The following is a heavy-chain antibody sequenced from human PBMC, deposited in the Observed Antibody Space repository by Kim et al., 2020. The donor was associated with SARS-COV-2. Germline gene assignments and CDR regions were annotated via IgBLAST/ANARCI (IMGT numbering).Heavy chain of an antibody. J-gene: IGHJ4*02. CDR2: ISARDGNT. V-gene: IGHV1-18*04. CDR1: GYMFTSYG. Sequence: ASVKVSCQACGYMFTSYGFRWVRPAPGQGLEWLGWISARDGNTKYGQKVQGRVIMTTDTSTNTAYMELWGLRSDDAAMYYCARGAYGDVSFDYWGQGTLVTVAS. D-gene: IGHD4-17*01. CDR3: ARGAYGDVSFDY.